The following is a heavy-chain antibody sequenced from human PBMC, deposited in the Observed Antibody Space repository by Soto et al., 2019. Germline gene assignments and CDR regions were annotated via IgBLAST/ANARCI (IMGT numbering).Heavy chain of an antibody. D-gene: IGHD2-2*01. J-gene: IGHJ6*03. CDR1: GGSISSISYY. V-gene: IGHV4-39*01. Sequence: SETLSLTCTVSGGSISSISYYWGWIRQHPGKGLDWIGSIYYSGSTYYNPSLKSRVTISVDTSKNQFSLKLSSVTAADTAVYYCARHRGSSTTKTGYYYYYMDVWGKGTTVTVSS. CDR3: ARHRGSSTTKTGYYYYYMDV. CDR2: IYYSGST.